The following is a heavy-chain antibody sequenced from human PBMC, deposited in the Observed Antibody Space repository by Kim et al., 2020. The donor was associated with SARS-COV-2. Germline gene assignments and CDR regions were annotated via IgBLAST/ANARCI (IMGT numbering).Heavy chain of an antibody. CDR3: ARAYNVYDFWSGYQEYYYYGMDV. D-gene: IGHD3-3*01. Sequence: GGSLRLSCAASGFTFSDYYMSWIRQAPGKGLEWVSYISSSGSTIYYADSVKGRFTISRDNAKNSLYLQMNSLRAEDTAVYYCARAYNVYDFWSGYQEYYYYGMDVWGQGTTVTVCS. J-gene: IGHJ6*02. CDR1: GFTFSDYY. V-gene: IGHV3-11*01. CDR2: ISSSGSTI.